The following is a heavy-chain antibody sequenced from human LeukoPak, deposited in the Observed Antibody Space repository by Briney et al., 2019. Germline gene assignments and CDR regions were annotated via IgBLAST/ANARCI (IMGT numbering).Heavy chain of an antibody. V-gene: IGHV1-18*01. CDR2: ISAYNGNT. Sequence: ASVKVSCKASGYTFTSYGISWVRQAPGQGLEWMGWISAYNGNTNYAQKLQGRVTMTTDTSTSTAYMELRGLRSDDTAVYYCARSYSSSSHYYYYMDVWGKGTTVTVSS. J-gene: IGHJ6*03. D-gene: IGHD6-6*01. CDR3: ARSYSSSSHYYYYMDV. CDR1: GYTFTSYG.